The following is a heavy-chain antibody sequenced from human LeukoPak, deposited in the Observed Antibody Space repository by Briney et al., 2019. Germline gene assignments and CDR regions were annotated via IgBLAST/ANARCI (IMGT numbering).Heavy chain of an antibody. V-gene: IGHV3-23*01. J-gene: IGHJ4*02. CDR3: AKGEDALDY. Sequence: AGGSLRLSCAASGFTFSTYVMSWVRQAPGKGLEWVSTISGTGGNTYYAGSVKGRFTISRDNSKNTLYLQVNSLRAEDTAVYYCAKGEDALDYWGQGTLVTVSS. CDR1: GFTFSTYV. CDR2: ISGTGGNT.